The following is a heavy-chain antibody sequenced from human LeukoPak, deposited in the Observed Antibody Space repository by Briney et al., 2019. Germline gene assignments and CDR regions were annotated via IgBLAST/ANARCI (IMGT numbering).Heavy chain of an antibody. Sequence: SVKVSCKASGGTFSSYAISWVRQAPGQGLEWMGGIIPIFGTANYAQKFQGRVTITADESMSTAYMELSSLRSEDTAVYYCARVGPRGYYYESSVTSDAFDIWGQGTMVTVSS. CDR1: GGTFSSYA. J-gene: IGHJ3*02. V-gene: IGHV1-69*13. CDR3: ARVGPRGYYYESSVTSDAFDI. CDR2: IIPIFGTA. D-gene: IGHD3-22*01.